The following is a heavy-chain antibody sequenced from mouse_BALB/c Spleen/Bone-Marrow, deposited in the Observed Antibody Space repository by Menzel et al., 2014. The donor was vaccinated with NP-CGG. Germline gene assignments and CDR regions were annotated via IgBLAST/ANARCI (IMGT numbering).Heavy chain of an antibody. CDR1: GFSLTSYG. CDR3: RGGPWFAY. D-gene: IGHD3-3*01. J-gene: IGHJ3*01. V-gene: IGHV2-3*01. CDR2: IWGDGST. Sequence: QVQLQQSGPGLVSPSQSLSITCTISGFSLTSYGVSWVRQPQGKGLEWLGVIWGDGSTNYHSALISRLSISKDNSKGQVFLKLNSLQTDDTATYYCRGGPWFAYWGQGTLVTVSA.